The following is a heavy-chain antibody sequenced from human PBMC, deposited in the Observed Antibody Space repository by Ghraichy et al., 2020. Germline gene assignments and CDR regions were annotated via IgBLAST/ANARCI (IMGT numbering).Heavy chain of an antibody. Sequence: SETLPLTCTVSGGSISSSSYYWGWIRQPPGKGLEWIGSIYYSGSTYYNPSLKSRVTISVDTSKNQFSLKLSSVTAADTAVYYCARLWFGEKNYFDYWGQGTLVTVSS. CDR3: ARLWFGEKNYFDY. D-gene: IGHD3-10*01. J-gene: IGHJ4*02. CDR1: GGSISSSSYY. V-gene: IGHV4-39*01. CDR2: IYYSGST.